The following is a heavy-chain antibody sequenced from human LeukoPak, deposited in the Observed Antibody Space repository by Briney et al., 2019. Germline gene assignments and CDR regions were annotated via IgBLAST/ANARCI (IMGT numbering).Heavy chain of an antibody. CDR1: GLTFSNSG. J-gene: IGHJ5*02. V-gene: IGHV3-21*01. CDR3: ARAVTYFYGSVTYDWFDP. CDR2: IGGSNTNT. D-gene: IGHD3-10*01. Sequence: GGTLRLSCATSGLTFSNSGMSWVRQAPGKGLEWVSSIGGSNTNTYYADSVKGRFTISRDNARNTLYLQMNSLRVEDTAMYYCARAVTYFYGSVTYDWFDPWGQGALVTVSS.